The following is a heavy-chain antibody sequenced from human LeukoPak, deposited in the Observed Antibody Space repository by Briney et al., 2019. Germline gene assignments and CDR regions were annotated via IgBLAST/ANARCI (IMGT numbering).Heavy chain of an antibody. J-gene: IGHJ4*02. CDR3: AKDRVAAALDY. CDR1: GFTFSDYG. V-gene: IGHV3-30-3*01. D-gene: IGHD6-13*01. Sequence: PGGSLRLSCAASGFTFSDYGLHWVRQAPGKGLDWVALISYDGSNKYYADSVKGRFTISRDNSRNTLYLQMNSLRAEDTAVYYCAKDRVAAALDYWGQGTLVTVSS. CDR2: ISYDGSNK.